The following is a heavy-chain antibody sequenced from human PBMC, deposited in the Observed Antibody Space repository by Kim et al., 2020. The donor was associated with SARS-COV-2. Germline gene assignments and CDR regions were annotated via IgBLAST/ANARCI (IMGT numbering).Heavy chain of an antibody. CDR2: INHSGST. V-gene: IGHV4-34*01. J-gene: IGHJ4*02. Sequence: SETLSLTCAVYGGSFSGYYWSWIRQPPGKGLEWIGDINHSGSTNYNPSLKSRVTISVDTSKNQFSLKLSSVTAADTAVYYCARGVISLAAAGFDYWGQGTLVTVSS. CDR1: GGSFSGYY. CDR3: ARGVISLAAAGFDY. D-gene: IGHD6-13*01.